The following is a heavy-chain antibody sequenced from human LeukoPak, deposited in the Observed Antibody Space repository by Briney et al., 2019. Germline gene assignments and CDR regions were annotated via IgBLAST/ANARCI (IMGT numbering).Heavy chain of an antibody. V-gene: IGHV2-26*01. CDR3: ARTPTEILTGYYNYQYYYYYMDV. J-gene: IGHJ6*03. Sequence: ESGPVLVIPTETLTLTCTVSGISLSNGRTGMTWDRHPPGNTLAWLAHIFYDHEKSYKPSLKSRLTIYKDTSKSQMVLTMTNMDPVDTATYFCARTPTEILTGYYNYQYYYYYMDVWGKGTTVTVSS. CDR1: GISLSNGRTG. D-gene: IGHD3-9*01. CDR2: IFYDHEK.